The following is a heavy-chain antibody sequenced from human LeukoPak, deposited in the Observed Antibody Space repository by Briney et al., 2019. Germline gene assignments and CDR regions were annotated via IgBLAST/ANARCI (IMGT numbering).Heavy chain of an antibody. J-gene: IGHJ3*01. D-gene: IGHD1-26*01. V-gene: IGHV4-59*01. Sequence: SETLSLTCTVSGGSINNYYWYWMRQPPGKGLEWIGHTFYSGNANYNPSLKSRVTISVDTSKNQFSLNLRYVTAADTAVYYCARPFSGSYSDAFDLWGQGTMVTVSS. CDR1: GGSINNYY. CDR2: TFYSGNA. CDR3: ARPFSGSYSDAFDL.